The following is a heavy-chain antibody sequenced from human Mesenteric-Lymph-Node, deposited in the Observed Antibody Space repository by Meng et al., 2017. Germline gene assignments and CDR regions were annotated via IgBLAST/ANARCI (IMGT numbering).Heavy chain of an antibody. CDR2: IYYSGST. Sequence: GSLRLSCTVSGGSISSSSYYWGWIRQPPGKGLEWIGSIYYSGSTYYNPSLKSRVTISVDTSKNQFSLKLSSVTAADTAVYYCAREIYYYGSGSYYSYWGQGTLVTVSS. V-gene: IGHV4-39*07. CDR1: GGSISSSSYY. J-gene: IGHJ4*02. D-gene: IGHD3-10*01. CDR3: AREIYYYGSGSYYSY.